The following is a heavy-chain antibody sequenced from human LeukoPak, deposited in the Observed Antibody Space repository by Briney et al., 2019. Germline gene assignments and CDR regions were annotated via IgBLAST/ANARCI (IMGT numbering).Heavy chain of an antibody. CDR2: ISTSGRTT. D-gene: IGHD6-6*01. V-gene: IGHV3-48*03. Sequence: GGFLRLSCGVSGFTFSNYEMNWVRQVPREGLEWVAYISTSGRTTYYADSVKGRFTISRDNAENSLYLQMNSLRAEDTAVYYCARTRSSSSDFDYWGQGTLVSVSS. J-gene: IGHJ4*02. CDR1: GFTFSNYE. CDR3: ARTRSSSSDFDY.